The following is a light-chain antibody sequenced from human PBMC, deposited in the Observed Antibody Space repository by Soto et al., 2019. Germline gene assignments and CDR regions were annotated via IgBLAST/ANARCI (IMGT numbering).Light chain of an antibody. J-gene: IGKJ2*01. CDR1: QDISNF. V-gene: IGKV1-33*01. CDR3: QQYSNIPPYT. CDR2: DAS. Sequence: DIQMTQSPSSLSASVGDRVTITCQASQDISNFLSWYQQKPGKAPKLLIYDASSLETGVPSRFSGSGSGTDFIFTISSLQPEDIATYFCQQYSNIPPYTFGQGTKLEIK.